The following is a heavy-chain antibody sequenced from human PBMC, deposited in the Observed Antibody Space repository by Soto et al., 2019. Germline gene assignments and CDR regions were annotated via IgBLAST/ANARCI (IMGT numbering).Heavy chain of an antibody. CDR1: CFSLSATGVA. V-gene: IGHV2-5*02. CDR2: SFCDDDK. Sequence: SGPTLLHPQQTLTLNCPFSCFSLSATGVAVGWIGQAPRKAPEWLAFSFCDDDKRYSPSLENRLTITKDTSKNQVVLTMTNMDPVDTATYFCACIFDFWSGYYFAYWGRGTLVTVSS. CDR3: ACIFDFWSGYYFAY. D-gene: IGHD3-3*01. J-gene: IGHJ4*02.